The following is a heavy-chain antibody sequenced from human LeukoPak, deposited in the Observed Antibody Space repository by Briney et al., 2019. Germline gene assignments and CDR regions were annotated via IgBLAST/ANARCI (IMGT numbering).Heavy chain of an antibody. Sequence: QTGGSLRLSCAASGFTFSSYGMHWVRQAPGKGLEWVAFIRYDGSNKYYADSVKGRFTISRDNSKNTLYLQMGSLRAEDMAVYYCARDPELVTPAGYYYYYMDVWGKGTTVTVSS. CDR3: ARDPELVTPAGYYYYYMDV. CDR2: IRYDGSNK. V-gene: IGHV3-30*02. D-gene: IGHD3-10*01. CDR1: GFTFSSYG. J-gene: IGHJ6*03.